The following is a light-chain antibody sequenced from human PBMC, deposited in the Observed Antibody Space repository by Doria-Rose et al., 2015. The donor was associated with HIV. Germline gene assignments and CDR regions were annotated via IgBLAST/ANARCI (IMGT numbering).Light chain of an antibody. Sequence: SPGTLSLSPGERATLSCTASPSFSSTYLAWYQQKPGQAPSLLIYDASTRATGMPDSFSASGSGTDFTLTINRLEPEDFALYYCHQYGTSWTFGQGTKVEI. CDR2: DAS. V-gene: IGKV3-20*01. J-gene: IGKJ1*01. CDR1: PSFSSTY. CDR3: HQYGTSWT.